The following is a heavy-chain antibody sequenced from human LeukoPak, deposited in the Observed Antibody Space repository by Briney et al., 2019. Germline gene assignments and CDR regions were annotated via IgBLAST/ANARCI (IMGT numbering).Heavy chain of an antibody. D-gene: IGHD6-19*01. CDR1: GGSISSYY. CDR3: ARLSGIAVAGTSDAFDI. J-gene: IGHJ3*02. CDR2: ISYSGST. Sequence: SETLSLTCTVSGGSISSYYWSWIRQPPGKGLEWIGYISYSGSTNYNPSLESRVTISVDTSKNQFPLKLSSVTAADTAVYYCARLSGIAVAGTSDAFDIWGQGTMVTVSS. V-gene: IGHV4-59*12.